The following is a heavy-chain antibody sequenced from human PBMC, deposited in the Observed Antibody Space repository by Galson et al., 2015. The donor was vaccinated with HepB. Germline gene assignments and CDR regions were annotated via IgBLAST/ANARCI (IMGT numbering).Heavy chain of an antibody. Sequence: SLRLSCAASGFTFSSYTMNWVRQAPGKGLEWVSSISSASIYLYYADSVKGRFSISRDNAQNSLYLQLTSLRAEDTAVYYCTRDPDRDGYNWGYYYNYGMDVWGQGTTVTVSS. J-gene: IGHJ6*02. CDR2: ISSASIYL. V-gene: IGHV3-21*01. CDR3: TRDPDRDGYNWGYYYNYGMDV. CDR1: GFTFSSYT. D-gene: IGHD5-24*01.